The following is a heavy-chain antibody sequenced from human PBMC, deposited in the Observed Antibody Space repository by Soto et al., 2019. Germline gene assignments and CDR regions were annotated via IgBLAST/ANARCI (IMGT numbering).Heavy chain of an antibody. CDR2: IIHIFGTA. CDR1: GGTFSSYA. CDR3: ARGITFGGVIPNYFDY. D-gene: IGHD3-16*01. J-gene: IGHJ4*02. V-gene: IGHV1-69*01. Sequence: QVQLVQSGAEVKKPGSSVKVSCKASGGTFSSYAISWVRQAPGQGLEWMGGIIHIFGTANYAQKFQGRVTITADESTSTAYMELSSLRSEDTAVYYCARGITFGGVIPNYFDYWGQGTLVTVSS.